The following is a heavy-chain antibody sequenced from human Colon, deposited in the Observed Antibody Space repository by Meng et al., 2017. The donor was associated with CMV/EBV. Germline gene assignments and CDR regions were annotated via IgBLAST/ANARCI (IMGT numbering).Heavy chain of an antibody. J-gene: IGHJ4*02. V-gene: IGHV3-23*01. CDR3: AKLGADSSH. CDR2: ISGDGGTT. Sequence: GESLKISCVVSDFKFTTYAMSWVRQAPGQGLQWVAAISGDGGTTHYADSVKGRFTISRDHTRNTLYLHLTSLRADDTAVYCCAKLGADSSHWGQGTLVTVSS. CDR1: DFKFTTYA.